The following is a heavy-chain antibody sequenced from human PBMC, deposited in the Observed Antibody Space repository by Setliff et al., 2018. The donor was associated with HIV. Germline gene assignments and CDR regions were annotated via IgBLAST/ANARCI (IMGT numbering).Heavy chain of an antibody. V-gene: IGHV4-4*07. D-gene: IGHD6-19*01. CDR1: GGSMSSHY. CDR2: IYSDGST. CDR3: VRGPQWLVQKGRVYYFDY. Sequence: PSETLSLTCSVSGGSMSSHYWTWVRQPAGKGLEWIGRIYSDGSTNYNPSLKSRVTMSVDSSKNQFSLKLNSMTAADTAVYFCVRGPQWLVQKGRVYYFDYWGQGTLVTVSS. J-gene: IGHJ4*02.